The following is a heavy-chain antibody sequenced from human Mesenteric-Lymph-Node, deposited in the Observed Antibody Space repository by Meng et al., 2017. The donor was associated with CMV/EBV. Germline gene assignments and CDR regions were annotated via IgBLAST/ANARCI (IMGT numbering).Heavy chain of an antibody. D-gene: IGHD6-13*01. Sequence: QVQLVQSWAEVKKPGSSVKVSCKASGGTFSSYTISWVRQAPGQGLEWMVRIIPILGIANYAQKFQGRVTITADKSTSTAYMELSSLRSEDTAVYYCAGGIAAAGSRWFDPWGQGTLVTVSS. CDR1: GGTFSSYT. J-gene: IGHJ5*02. CDR2: IIPILGIA. V-gene: IGHV1-69*02. CDR3: AGGIAAAGSRWFDP.